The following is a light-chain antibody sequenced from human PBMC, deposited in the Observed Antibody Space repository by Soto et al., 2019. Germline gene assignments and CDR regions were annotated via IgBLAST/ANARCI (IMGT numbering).Light chain of an antibody. V-gene: IGLV1-40*01. CDR3: QSYDSSLSGWV. CDR2: GNS. Sequence: QLVLTQPPPVSGAPGQRVTISCTGSSSNIGAGYDVHWYQQLPGTAPKLLIYGNSNRPSGVPDRFSGSKSGTSASLAITGLQAEDEADYYCQSYDSSLSGWVFGGGTKVTVL. CDR1: SSNIGAGYD. J-gene: IGLJ3*02.